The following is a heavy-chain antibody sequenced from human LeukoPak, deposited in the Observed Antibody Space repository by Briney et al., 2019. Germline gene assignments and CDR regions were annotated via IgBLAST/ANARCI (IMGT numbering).Heavy chain of an antibody. J-gene: IGHJ3*01. Sequence: TGGSLRLSFAAFGFTFTDLSMTWVRQAPGRGLEWVANIKRDGSDKYYVDSVKGRFTISRDNAKNSLYLEMISMRVEDTAVYYCTSNPKDRGGYGAFDLWGLGTSITVSS. CDR1: GFTFTDLS. CDR2: IKRDGSDK. V-gene: IGHV3-7*01. CDR3: TSNPKDRGGYGAFDL. D-gene: IGHD3-22*01.